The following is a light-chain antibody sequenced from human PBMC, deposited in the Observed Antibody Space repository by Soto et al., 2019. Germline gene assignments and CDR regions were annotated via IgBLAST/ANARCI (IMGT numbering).Light chain of an antibody. CDR2: WAS. CDR3: QQYYSTPLT. Sequence: DIVMTQSPDSLAVSLGERATINCTSSQSVLYSSNNKNYLACYQQKPGQPPKLLMYWASTRESGVPDRFSGSLSGTDFTLTISSGQAEDVAVYYCQQYYSTPLTFGQGTKVEIK. V-gene: IGKV4-1*01. J-gene: IGKJ1*01. CDR1: QSVLYSSNNKNY.